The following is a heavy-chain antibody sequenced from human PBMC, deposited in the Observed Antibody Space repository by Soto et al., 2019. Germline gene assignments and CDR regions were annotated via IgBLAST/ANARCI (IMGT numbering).Heavy chain of an antibody. V-gene: IGHV1-46*01. J-gene: IGHJ4*02. D-gene: IGHD2-15*01. CDR1: GYTFTTYY. Sequence: QVQLVQSGAEVKNPGASVKLSCKAFGYTFTTYYLHWVRQAPGQGPEWMGLINPNGGSTNYAQRFQGRVTMTGDTSTRTVYMELHSLISDATAVFYCARGGGGHFDYWGQGTLVTVSS. CDR2: INPNGGST. CDR3: ARGGGGHFDY.